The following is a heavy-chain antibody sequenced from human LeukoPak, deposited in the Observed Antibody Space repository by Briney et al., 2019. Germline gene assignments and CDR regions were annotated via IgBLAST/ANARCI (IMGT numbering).Heavy chain of an antibody. Sequence: SETLSLTCSVSRGSISSPNYYWGWIRQSPGKGLEWIGYIYYSGSTNYNPSLKSRVTISVDTSKNQFSLELSSVTAADTAVYYCARSTVFFDYWGQGTLVTVSS. CDR3: ARSTVFFDY. D-gene: IGHD4-17*01. CDR1: RGSISSPNYY. CDR2: IYYSGST. J-gene: IGHJ4*02. V-gene: IGHV4-61*01.